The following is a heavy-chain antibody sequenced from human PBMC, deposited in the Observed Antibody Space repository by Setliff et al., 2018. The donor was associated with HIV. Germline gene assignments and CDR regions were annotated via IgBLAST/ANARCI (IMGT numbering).Heavy chain of an antibody. Sequence: LSLTCTVSGGSISSNNYYWGWIRQPPGKGLEWIASIYYSGSTYYNPSLKSRITISVDTSKNQFSLRLSSVTAADTAVYHCARQGLVLVPASIDWRLPPSPIDYWGQGALVTVSS. CDR3: ARQGLVLVPASIDWRLPPSPIDY. CDR1: GGSISSNNYY. CDR2: IYYSGST. D-gene: IGHD2-2*01. V-gene: IGHV4-39*01. J-gene: IGHJ4*02.